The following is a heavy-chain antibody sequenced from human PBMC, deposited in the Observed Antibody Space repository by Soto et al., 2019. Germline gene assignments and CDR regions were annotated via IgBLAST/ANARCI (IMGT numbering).Heavy chain of an antibody. Sequence: QVQLVQSGAEVKKPGASVKISCTASGYTVTTHYMHWVRQAPGRGLEWMGAINPGSGAAKYTQTFQARVTMTRDTSTNTGYMEMSALRSEDTAVFYCARGGEVGVAGSAAFDMWGQGPMVTVSS. CDR1: GYTVTTHY. CDR2: INPGSGAA. J-gene: IGHJ3*02. D-gene: IGHD3-3*01. V-gene: IGHV1-46*01. CDR3: ARGGEVGVAGSAAFDM.